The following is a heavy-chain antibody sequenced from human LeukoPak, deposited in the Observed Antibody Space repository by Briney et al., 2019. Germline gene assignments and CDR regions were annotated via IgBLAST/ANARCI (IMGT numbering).Heavy chain of an antibody. D-gene: IGHD5-18*01. CDR2: ISSSSSYI. Sequence: PGGSLRLSCAASGFAFSSCSMNWVRQAPGKGLEWVSSISSSSSYIYYADSVKGRFTISRDNAKNSLYLQMNSLRAEDTAVYYCARVASIGYSYGYSAFDIWGQGTMVTVSS. J-gene: IGHJ3*02. CDR3: ARVASIGYSYGYSAFDI. V-gene: IGHV3-21*01. CDR1: GFAFSSCS.